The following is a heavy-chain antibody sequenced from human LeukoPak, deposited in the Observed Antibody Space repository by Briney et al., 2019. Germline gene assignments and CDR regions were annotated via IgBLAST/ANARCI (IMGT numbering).Heavy chain of an antibody. D-gene: IGHD6-13*01. CDR1: GYTFTSYD. CDR2: MNPNSGNT. Sequence: ASVKVSCKVSGYTFTSYDINWVRQATGQGLEWMGWMNPNSGNTGYAQKFQGRVTMTKNTSISTAYMELSSLRSEDTAVYYCATAAAAGGYYFDYWGQRTLVTVSP. J-gene: IGHJ4*02. V-gene: IGHV1-8*01. CDR3: ATAAAAGGYYFDY.